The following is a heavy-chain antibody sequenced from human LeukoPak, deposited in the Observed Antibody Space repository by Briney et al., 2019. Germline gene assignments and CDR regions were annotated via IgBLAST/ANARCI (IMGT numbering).Heavy chain of an antibody. CDR3: TRADTADAFDI. J-gene: IGHJ3*02. V-gene: IGHV3-49*03. D-gene: IGHD5-18*01. Sequence: GGSLRLSCTASGFTFGDYAMSWFRQAPGKGLEWVGFIRSKAYGGTTEYAASVKGRFTISRDDSKSIAYLQMNSLKTEDTAVYYCTRADTADAFDIWGQGTMVTVSS. CDR1: GFTFGDYA. CDR2: IRSKAYGGTT.